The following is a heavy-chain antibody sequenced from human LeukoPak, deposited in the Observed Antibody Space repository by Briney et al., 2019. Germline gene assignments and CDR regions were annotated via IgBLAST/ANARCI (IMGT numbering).Heavy chain of an antibody. CDR2: ISWNSDSI. J-gene: IGHJ4*02. CDR1: GFKFDEYD. Sequence: GGSLRLSCAGSGFKFDEYDMHWVRQAPGKGLEWVSSISWNSDSIGYTDSVEGRFTISRDNTKNSLSLQMNSLRAEDTALYYCAKGPIAVAGTWYFDSWGQGTLVIVSS. D-gene: IGHD6-19*01. V-gene: IGHV3-9*01. CDR3: AKGPIAVAGTWYFDS.